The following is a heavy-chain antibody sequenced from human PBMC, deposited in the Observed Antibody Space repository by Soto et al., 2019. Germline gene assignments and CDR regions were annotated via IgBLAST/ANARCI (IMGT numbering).Heavy chain of an antibody. J-gene: IGHJ3*02. V-gene: IGHV5-51*03. CDR3: ARPRSIIVAPTHDAFNI. CDR2: IYPGDSDT. CDR1: GYSFTSYW. D-gene: IGHD5-12*01. Sequence: EVQLVQSGAEVKESGESLKISCKGSGYSFTSYWIGWVRQMPGKGLEWVASIYPGDSDTRYSPSFQGQVTVSADKSISTAYLQWSSLRASDTAVYFCARPRSIIVAPTHDAFNIWGQGTMVTVSS.